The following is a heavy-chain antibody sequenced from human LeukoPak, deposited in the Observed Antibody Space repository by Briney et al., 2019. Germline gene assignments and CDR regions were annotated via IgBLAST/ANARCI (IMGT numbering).Heavy chain of an antibody. CDR1: GDSIRTYY. Sequence: SETLSLTCSVSGDSIRTYYWSWIRQPPGNGLEWVGYLFDSGNINYNPSLESRVTVSVDTSMNQFSLTLNSVTAADTAVYYRARVRHSIGYAMDVWGQGTTVIVSS. CDR2: LFDSGNI. CDR3: ARVRHSIGYAMDV. V-gene: IGHV4-59*01. J-gene: IGHJ6*02. D-gene: IGHD2-21*01.